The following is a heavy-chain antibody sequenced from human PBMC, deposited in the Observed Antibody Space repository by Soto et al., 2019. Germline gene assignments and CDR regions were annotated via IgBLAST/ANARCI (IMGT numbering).Heavy chain of an antibody. CDR3: DRSQAADWLDP. J-gene: IGHJ5*02. CDR1: GYNFADYW. CDR2: IYPFDSDT. Sequence: GESLKISCKGSGYNFADYWIAWVRQMPGKGLEWMGIIYPFDSDTRYSPSFEGQVTISADKSINTAYLQWSSLKASDTATYYCDRSQAADWLDPWGQGNLVTVSS. D-gene: IGHD6-25*01. V-gene: IGHV5-51*01.